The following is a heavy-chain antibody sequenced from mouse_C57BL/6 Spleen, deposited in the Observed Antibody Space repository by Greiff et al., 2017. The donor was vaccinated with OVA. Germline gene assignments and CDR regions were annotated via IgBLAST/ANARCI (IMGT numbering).Heavy chain of an antibody. CDR2: LDPSDSYT. Sequence: VQLQQPGAELVMPGASVKLSCKASGYTFTSYWMHWVKPRPGPGLEWIGELDPSDSYTTYNHKFTRQSTLTADKSSSTASMQLSSLTAEDSAVYYCARLGGGNCEDYAMDEWGKGTSVTVAS. CDR1: GYTFTSYW. CDR3: ARLGGGNCEDYAMDE. D-gene: IGHD2-1*01. V-gene: IGHV1-69*01. J-gene: IGHJ4*01.